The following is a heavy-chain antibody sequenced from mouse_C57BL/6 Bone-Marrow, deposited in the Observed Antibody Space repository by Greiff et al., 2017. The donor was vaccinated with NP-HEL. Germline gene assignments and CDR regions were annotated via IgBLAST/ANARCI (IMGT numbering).Heavy chain of an antibody. D-gene: IGHD2-2*01. CDR1: GFTFSDYY. CDR3: ARGVYGYDGVYFDY. J-gene: IGHJ2*01. V-gene: IGHV5-16*01. Sequence: EVQVVESEGGLVQPGSSMKLSCTASGFTFSDYYMAWVRQVPEKGLEWVANINYDGSSTYYLDSLQSRFIISRDNAKNILYLQMSSLKSEDTATYYCARGVYGYDGVYFDYWGQGTTLTVSS. CDR2: INYDGSST.